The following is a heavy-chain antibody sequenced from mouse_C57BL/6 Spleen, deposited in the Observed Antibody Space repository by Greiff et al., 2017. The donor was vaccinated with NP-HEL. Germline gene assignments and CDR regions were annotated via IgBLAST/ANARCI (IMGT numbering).Heavy chain of an antibody. CDR3: AGYGNSAMDY. D-gene: IGHD2-1*01. CDR1: GYSFTSYY. J-gene: IGHJ4*01. CDR2: IYPGSGNT. Sequence: VQGVESGPELVKPGASVKISCKASGYSFTSYYIHWVKQRPGQGLEWIGWIYPGSGNTKYNEKFKGKATLTADTSSSTAYMQLSSLTSEDSAVYYCAGYGNSAMDYWGQGTSVTVSS. V-gene: IGHV1-66*01.